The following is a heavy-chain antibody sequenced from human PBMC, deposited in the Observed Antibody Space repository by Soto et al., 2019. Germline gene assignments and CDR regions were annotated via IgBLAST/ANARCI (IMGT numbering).Heavy chain of an antibody. CDR3: ARETEEEYGDYDHVGRSYYYYYGMDV. J-gene: IGHJ6*02. D-gene: IGHD4-17*01. Sequence: ASVKVSCKASGYTFTSYGISWVRQAPGQGLEWMGWISAYNGNTNYAQKLQGRVTMTTDTSTSTAYMELRSLRSDDTAVYYCARETEEEYGDYDHVGRSYYYYYGMDVWGQGTTVTSP. V-gene: IGHV1-18*04. CDR2: ISAYNGNT. CDR1: GYTFTSYG.